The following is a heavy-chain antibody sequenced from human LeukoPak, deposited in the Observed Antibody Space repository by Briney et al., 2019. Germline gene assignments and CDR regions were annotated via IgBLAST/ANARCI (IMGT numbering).Heavy chain of an antibody. V-gene: IGHV1-18*01. D-gene: IGHD3-10*01. J-gene: IGHJ4*02. Sequence: ASVKVSCKASGYTFTSYGISWVRQAPGQGPEWMGWISAYNGNTNYAQKLQGRVTMTTDTSTSTAYMELRSLRSDDTAVYYCARTKKKPVYYYGSGSYYNVRSATHLFDYWGQGTLVTVSS. CDR2: ISAYNGNT. CDR1: GYTFTSYG. CDR3: ARTKKKPVYYYGSGSYYNVRSATHLFDY.